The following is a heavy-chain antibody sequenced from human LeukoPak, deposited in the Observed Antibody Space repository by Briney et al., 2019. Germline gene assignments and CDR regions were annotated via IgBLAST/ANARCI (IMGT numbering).Heavy chain of an antibody. Sequence: SETLSLTCTVSGGSISSGSYYWRWIRQPAGKGLGWIGRIYTSGSTNYNPSLKSRVTISVDTSKNQFSLKLSSVTAADTAVYYCARADYYGSGSYYWVAGWFDPWGQGTLVTVSS. CDR1: GGSISSGSYY. D-gene: IGHD3-10*01. V-gene: IGHV4-61*02. CDR3: ARADYYGSGSYYWVAGWFDP. J-gene: IGHJ5*02. CDR2: IYTSGST.